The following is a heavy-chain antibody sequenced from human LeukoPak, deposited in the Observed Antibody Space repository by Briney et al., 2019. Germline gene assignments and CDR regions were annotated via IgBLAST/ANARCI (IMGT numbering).Heavy chain of an antibody. J-gene: IGHJ5*02. Sequence: TLSLICAVSGDSISSGGYSWSWIRQPPGKGLEWIGYIYHSGSTSYNPSLKGRVTISIDRSKNQFSLKLFSVTAADTAVYYCARAYSGSYPNWFDPWGQGTLVTVSS. CDR2: IYHSGST. CDR3: ARAYSGSYPNWFDP. CDR1: GDSISSGGYS. D-gene: IGHD3-10*01. V-gene: IGHV4-30-2*01.